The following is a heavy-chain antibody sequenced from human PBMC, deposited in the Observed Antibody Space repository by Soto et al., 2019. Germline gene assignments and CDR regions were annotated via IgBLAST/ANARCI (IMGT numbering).Heavy chain of an antibody. CDR2: IYYSGST. D-gene: IGHD1-1*01. J-gene: IGHJ6*02. CDR1: GGSVSSGSYY. V-gene: IGHV4-61*01. Sequence: LSLTCTVSGGSVSSGSYYWSWIRQPPGKGLEWIGYIYYSGSTNYNPSLKSRVTISVDTSKNQFSLKLSSVTAADTAVYYCARDRNWNQSSYYYYGMDVWGQGTTVTVSS. CDR3: ARDRNWNQSSYYYYGMDV.